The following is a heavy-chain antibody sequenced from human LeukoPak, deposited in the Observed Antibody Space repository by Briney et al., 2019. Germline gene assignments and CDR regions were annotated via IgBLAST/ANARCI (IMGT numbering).Heavy chain of an antibody. J-gene: IGHJ6*02. V-gene: IGHV4-34*01. CDR2: INHSGST. Sequence: SETLSPTCAVYGGSFSGYYWSWIRQPPGKGLEWIGEINHSGSTNYNPSLKSRVTISVDTSKNQFSLKLSSVTAADTAVYYCARAGFYYGMDVWGQGTTVTVSS. CDR3: ARAGFYYGMDV. CDR1: GGSFSGYY.